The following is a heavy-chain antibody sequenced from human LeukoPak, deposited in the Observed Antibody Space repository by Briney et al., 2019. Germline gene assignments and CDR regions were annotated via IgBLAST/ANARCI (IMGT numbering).Heavy chain of an antibody. V-gene: IGHV1-18*01. Sequence: ASVKVSCKASGYTFTSYGISWVRQAPGQGLEWMGWISAYNGNTNYAQKLQGRVTMTTDTSTSTAYMELRSLRSDDTAVYYCARDLDVSYYYDSSGSDYWGQGTLVTVSS. CDR2: ISAYNGNT. CDR3: ARDLDVSYYYDSSGSDY. D-gene: IGHD3-22*01. CDR1: GYTFTSYG. J-gene: IGHJ4*02.